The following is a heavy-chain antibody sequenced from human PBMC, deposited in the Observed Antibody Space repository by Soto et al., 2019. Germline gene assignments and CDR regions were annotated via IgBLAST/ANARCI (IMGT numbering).Heavy chain of an antibody. V-gene: IGHV3-23*01. CDR1: GFTFSSYA. CDR2: ISGSGGST. CDR3: ARRGSGSYYDY. J-gene: IGHJ4*02. D-gene: IGHD1-26*01. Sequence: EVQLLESGGGLVQPGGSLRLSCAASGFTFSSYAMRWVRQAPVKGLEWVSAISGSGGSTYYADSVKGRFTISRDNSKNTLYRQMNSLRAEDTAVYYCARRGSGSYYDYWGQGKLVTVSS.